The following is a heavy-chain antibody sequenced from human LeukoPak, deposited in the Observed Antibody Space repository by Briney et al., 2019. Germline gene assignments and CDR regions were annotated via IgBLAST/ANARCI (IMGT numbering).Heavy chain of an antibody. CDR2: IRYDGSDK. CDR3: AKDGAYGDYEDY. CDR1: GFTFSSYG. Sequence: GGSLRLSCAASGFTFSSYGMHWVRQAPGKGLEWVAFIRYDGSDKYYADSVKGRFTISRDNSKNTLYLQMNSLRAEDTAVYYCAKDGAYGDYEDYWGQGTLVTVSS. V-gene: IGHV3-30*02. J-gene: IGHJ4*02. D-gene: IGHD4-17*01.